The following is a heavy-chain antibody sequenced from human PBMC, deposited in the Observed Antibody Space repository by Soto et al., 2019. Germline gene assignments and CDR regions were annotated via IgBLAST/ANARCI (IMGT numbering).Heavy chain of an antibody. J-gene: IGHJ3*02. Sequence: EVQLVESGGTLVQPGGSLRLSCAASGFTFSNYYMDWVRQAPGKGLEWVGRIRNKANSYSTEYAASGKGRFTFSRDDSKNSLYLQMNNMKIEDTAVYYCAGQLYSDTHKESAFDIWGQGTMVTVSS. CDR1: GFTFSNYY. V-gene: IGHV3-72*01. CDR2: IRNKANSYST. CDR3: AGQLYSDTHKESAFDI. D-gene: IGHD3-16*01.